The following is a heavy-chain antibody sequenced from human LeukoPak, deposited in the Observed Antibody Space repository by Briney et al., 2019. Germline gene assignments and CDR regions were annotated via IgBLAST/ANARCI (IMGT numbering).Heavy chain of an antibody. Sequence: GSLRLSCAASGFTFSNAWMSWVRQAPGKGLERIGNIYHSGTTYYNPSLKSRVTISLDTSKNEFSLNLHSVTAADTAVYFCARGGSGWYDAFDIWGQGTMVTVSS. CDR2: IYHSGTT. V-gene: IGHV4-4*01. J-gene: IGHJ3*02. CDR1: GFTFSNAW. D-gene: IGHD6-19*01. CDR3: ARGGSGWYDAFDI.